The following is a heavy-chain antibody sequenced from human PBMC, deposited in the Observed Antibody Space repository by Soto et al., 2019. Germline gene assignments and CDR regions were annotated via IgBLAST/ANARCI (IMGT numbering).Heavy chain of an antibody. Sequence: GGSLRLSCAASGFSFSSYAMTWVRQAPGKGLEWVSAISGSGAFTYYADSVKGRFTISRDNSKNTLYLQLNSLRAEDTAVYYCAKDRYYASGSYPLPFYWGQGTLVTVSS. CDR3: AKDRYYASGSYPLPFY. J-gene: IGHJ4*02. V-gene: IGHV3-23*01. D-gene: IGHD3-10*01. CDR1: GFSFSSYA. CDR2: ISGSGAFT.